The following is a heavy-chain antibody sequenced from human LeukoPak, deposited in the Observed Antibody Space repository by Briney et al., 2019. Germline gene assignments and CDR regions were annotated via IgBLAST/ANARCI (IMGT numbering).Heavy chain of an antibody. CDR3: GLAYSGSYQAFDY. V-gene: IGHV3-21*01. D-gene: IGHD1-26*01. J-gene: IGHJ4*02. Sequence: GGSLRLSCAASGFTFSNYNMNWVRQAPGKGLEWVSSISSSSSYIYYADSVKGRFTISRDNAKNSLYLQMNSLRAEDTAVYYCGLAYSGSYQAFDYWGQGTLVTVSS. CDR2: ISSSSSYI. CDR1: GFTFSNYN.